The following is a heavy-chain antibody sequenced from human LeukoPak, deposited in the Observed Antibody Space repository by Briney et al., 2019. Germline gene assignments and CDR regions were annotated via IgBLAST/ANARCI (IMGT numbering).Heavy chain of an antibody. CDR1: GGSFSGYY. Sequence: SETLSLTCAVYGGSFSGYYWSWIRQPPGKGLEWIGEINHSGSTNYNPSLKSRVTISVDTSKDQFSLKLSSVTAEDTAVYYCARDPGATHVLTNWFDPWGQGTLVTVSS. D-gene: IGHD3-10*01. CDR3: ARDPGATHVLTNWFDP. J-gene: IGHJ5*02. V-gene: IGHV4-34*01. CDR2: INHSGST.